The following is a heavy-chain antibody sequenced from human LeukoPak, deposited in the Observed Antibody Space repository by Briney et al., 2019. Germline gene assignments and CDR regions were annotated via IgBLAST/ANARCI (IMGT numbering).Heavy chain of an antibody. Sequence: ASVKVSCKASGGTFSSYAISLVRQAPGQGLEWMGSIIPIFGTASYAQKFQGRVTITTDESTSTAYMELSSLRSEDTAVYSCARATLGYCSGGSCYGTFDSWGQGTLVTVSS. CDR3: ARATLGYCSGGSCYGTFDS. V-gene: IGHV1-69*05. D-gene: IGHD2-15*01. CDR2: IIPIFGTA. CDR1: GGTFSSYA. J-gene: IGHJ4*02.